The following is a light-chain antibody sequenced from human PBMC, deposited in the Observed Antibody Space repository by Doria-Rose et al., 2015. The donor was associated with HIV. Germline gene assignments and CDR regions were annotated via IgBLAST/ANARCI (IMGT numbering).Light chain of an antibody. CDR1: QRLLYTSNNY. V-gene: IGKV4-1*01. Sequence: DIQVTQSPESLGMSLGERATLNCKSNQRLLYTSNNYLAWYQQQPGQPPKLLIYWASTRQSGVPARFSGSGSGTDFTLTISSLEAEDVAVYYCQQYYDTPSFGPGTTVDIK. CDR2: WAS. J-gene: IGKJ3*01. CDR3: QQYYDTPS.